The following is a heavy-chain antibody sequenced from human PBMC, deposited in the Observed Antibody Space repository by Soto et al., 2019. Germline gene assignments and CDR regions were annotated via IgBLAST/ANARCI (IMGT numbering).Heavy chain of an antibody. CDR3: ALSQWLPPLGPFDP. D-gene: IGHD6-19*01. CDR1: GFTFISCS. J-gene: IGHJ5*02. CDR2: ISSSSSYI. V-gene: IGHV3-21*01. Sequence: GGSLRDCCAASGFTFISCSMNWVRQAPWKGLEWVSSISSSSSYIYYVDSVKGRFTISTDNAKNSLYLQMNSLRAEDTAVYYCALSQWLPPLGPFDPWGQGTSVTVSS.